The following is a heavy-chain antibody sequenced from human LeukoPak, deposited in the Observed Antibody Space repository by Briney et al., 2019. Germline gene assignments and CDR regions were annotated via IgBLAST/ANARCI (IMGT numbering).Heavy chain of an antibody. D-gene: IGHD1-26*01. Sequence: PSETLSLTCTVSGGSISGYYWSWIRRPAGKGLEWSGYIYYSGSTDYNPSLKSRVTISVDTSKNQFSLKLSSVTAADTAVYYCARHGSTSFDYWGQGTLVTVSS. CDR2: IYYSGST. CDR1: GGSISGYY. J-gene: IGHJ4*02. CDR3: ARHGSTSFDY. V-gene: IGHV4-59*08.